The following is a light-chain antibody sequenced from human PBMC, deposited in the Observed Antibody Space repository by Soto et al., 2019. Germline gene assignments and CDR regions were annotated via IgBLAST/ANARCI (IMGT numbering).Light chain of an antibody. J-gene: IGLJ3*02. CDR3: AVWDVSLTAWV. CDR2: NDH. Sequence: QSVLTQPPSASGTPGQRLTISCSGSNSNVGIKTVCWFQHLPGTAPKLLIYNDHQRPSGVPDRFSGSKSGTSGSPAISGLQSEDEAAYSCAVWDVSLTAWVFAGGTKVTVL. V-gene: IGLV1-44*01. CDR1: NSNVGIKT.